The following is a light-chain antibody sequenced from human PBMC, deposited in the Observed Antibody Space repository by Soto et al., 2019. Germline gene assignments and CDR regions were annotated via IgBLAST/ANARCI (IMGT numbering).Light chain of an antibody. CDR3: QQYNRWPRT. Sequence: VMTQSPATLSVSPGGRATLSCRASQSVSTNLAWYQQKPGQAPRLLIYDASTRATGIPVRFSGSLYGTEFNLSISSVQSEDFAVFYCQQYNRWPRTFGQGTKVDIK. CDR1: QSVSTN. J-gene: IGKJ1*01. CDR2: DAS. V-gene: IGKV3-15*01.